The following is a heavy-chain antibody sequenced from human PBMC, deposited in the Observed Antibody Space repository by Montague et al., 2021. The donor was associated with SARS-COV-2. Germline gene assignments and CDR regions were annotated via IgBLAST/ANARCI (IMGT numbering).Heavy chain of an antibody. J-gene: IGHJ6*02. D-gene: IGHD4-23*01. CDR1: GGSISSYY. CDR2: IYHNGST. CDR3: ARGGGNSADYYNYTMDV. V-gene: IGHV4-59*01. Sequence: SETLSLTCTVSGGSISSYYWTWIRQPPGKGLESIGYIYHNGSTKYNPSLKSRVTISVDTSKNKFSLKLSSVSVADTAVYDCARGGGNSADYYNYTMDVWGQGTTVTVFS.